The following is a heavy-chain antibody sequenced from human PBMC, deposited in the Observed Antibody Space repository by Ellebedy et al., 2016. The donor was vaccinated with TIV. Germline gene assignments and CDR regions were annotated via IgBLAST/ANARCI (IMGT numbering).Heavy chain of an antibody. CDR2: TYYSGST. Sequence: SETLSLTCTVSGGSISSYYWSWIRQPPGKGLEWIGYTYYSGSTNYNPSLKSRVTISVDTSKNQFSLKLSSVTAADTAVYYCARIVAKGMDVWGQGTTVTVSS. CDR1: GGSISSYY. J-gene: IGHJ6*02. V-gene: IGHV4-59*01. D-gene: IGHD5-12*01. CDR3: ARIVAKGMDV.